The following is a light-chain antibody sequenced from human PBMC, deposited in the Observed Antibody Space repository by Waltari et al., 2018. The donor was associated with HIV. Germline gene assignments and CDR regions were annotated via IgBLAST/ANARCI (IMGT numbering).Light chain of an antibody. J-gene: IGLJ3*02. Sequence: QSVLTQPPSASGTPGQKVTISCSGSSSHIGSNDIFWYQQLPGAAPKLLMCKTDERPSGVADLFSGSKSGTSAALAISGRRSEEEAGYTCATWDDSLSGVVCGGGAKLNVL. CDR2: KTD. CDR3: ATWDDSLSGVV. V-gene: IGLV1-47*01. CDR1: SSHIGSND.